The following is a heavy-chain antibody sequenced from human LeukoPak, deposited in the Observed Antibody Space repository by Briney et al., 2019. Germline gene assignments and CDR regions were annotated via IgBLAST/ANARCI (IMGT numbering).Heavy chain of an antibody. D-gene: IGHD4/OR15-4a*01. Sequence: GGSLRLSRAASGFTFSSYAMSWVRQAPGKGLEWVSANSGSGGSTYYADSVKGRFTISRDNSKNTLYLQMNSLRAEDTAVYYCAKTNYGHRTNWFDPWGQGTLVTVSS. CDR2: NSGSGGST. V-gene: IGHV3-23*01. J-gene: IGHJ5*02. CDR3: AKTNYGHRTNWFDP. CDR1: GFTFSSYA.